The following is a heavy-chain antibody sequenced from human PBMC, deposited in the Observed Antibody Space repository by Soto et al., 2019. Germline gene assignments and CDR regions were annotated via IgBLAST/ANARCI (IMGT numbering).Heavy chain of an antibody. CDR1: GGSISSGDYY. J-gene: IGHJ4*02. CDR2: IYYSGST. D-gene: IGHD5-18*01. CDR3: ARGRGYSYGNFDD. V-gene: IGHV4-30-4*01. Sequence: PSETLSLTCTVSGGSISSGDYYWSWIRQPPGKGLEWIGYIYYSGSTYYNPSLKSRVTISVDTSKNQFSLKLSSVTAADTAVYYCARGRGYSYGNFDDWGQGTLGTVSS.